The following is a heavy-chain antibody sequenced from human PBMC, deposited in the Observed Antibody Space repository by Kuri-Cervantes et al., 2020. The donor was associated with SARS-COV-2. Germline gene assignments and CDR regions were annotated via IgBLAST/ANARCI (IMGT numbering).Heavy chain of an antibody. V-gene: IGHV3-74*01. CDR2: IETDGTTT. D-gene: IGHD3-10*01. Sequence: GGSLRLSCAASGFTFSTSSLTWVRQAPGRGLEWVSLIETDGTTTKFADSVKGRFTMSKDNAKNILYLQMNSLRAEDTAVYFCARSVGYNWFDPWGQGTLVTVSS. CDR1: GFTFSTSS. J-gene: IGHJ5*02. CDR3: ARSVGYNWFDP.